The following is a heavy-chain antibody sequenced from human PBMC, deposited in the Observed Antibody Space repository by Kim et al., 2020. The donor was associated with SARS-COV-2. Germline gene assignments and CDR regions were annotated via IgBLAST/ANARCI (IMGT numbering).Heavy chain of an antibody. CDR2: IYYSGST. V-gene: IGHV4-39*01. CDR1: GGSISSSNYY. CDR3: ARQMQSASRLPGC. Sequence: SETLSLTCTVSGGSISSSNYYWGWIRQPPGKGLEWIGTIYYSGSTYYNPSLKSRVTISVDMSKNQFSLKLSSVTAADTAVYYCARQMQSASRLPGCWGQGTLVTVSS. J-gene: IGHJ4*02. D-gene: IGHD2-21*01.